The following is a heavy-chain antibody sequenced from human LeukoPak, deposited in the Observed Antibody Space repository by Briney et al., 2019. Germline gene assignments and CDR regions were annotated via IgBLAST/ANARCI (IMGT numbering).Heavy chain of an antibody. V-gene: IGHV3-11*03. Sequence: PGGSLCASRAVSGFTFSDYYMSWIRQAPGKGLEWVSYISSSSSYTNYADSVKGLFPISCDYAKNSLYLQMNSLRAEDTAIYYCARTQCPGASCYSDTFDIWGQ. CDR1: GFTFSDYY. D-gene: IGHD2-15*01. CDR3: ARTQCPGASCYSDTFDI. J-gene: IGHJ3*02. CDR2: ISSSSSYT.